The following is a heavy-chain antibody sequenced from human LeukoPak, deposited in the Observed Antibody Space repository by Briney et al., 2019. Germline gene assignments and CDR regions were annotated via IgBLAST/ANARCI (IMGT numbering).Heavy chain of an antibody. CDR1: GGSINSSSYY. J-gene: IGHJ4*02. Sequence: PSETLSLTCTVSGGSINSSSYYWGWIRQPPGKGLEWIGSIFYSGNTYDNPSLKSRVTISVDTSKNQFSLKLSSVTAADTAVYYCARHSSFLYENDYWGQGTLVTVSS. CDR3: ARHSSFLYENDY. CDR2: IFYSGNT. V-gene: IGHV4-39*01. D-gene: IGHD3-16*01.